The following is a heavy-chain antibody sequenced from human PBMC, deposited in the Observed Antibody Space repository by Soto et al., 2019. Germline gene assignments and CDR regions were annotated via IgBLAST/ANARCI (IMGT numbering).Heavy chain of an antibody. CDR2: VYNSGST. Sequence: PSETLSLTCTVSGGSISSNYWTWIRQPPGKGLEWIGYVYNSGSTNYNPSLKSRVTISEDTSKSQFSLKVNSMTAADTAVYYCARSSREEVAGYTLDNWGQGILVTVSS. CDR1: GGSISSNY. CDR3: ARSSREEVAGYTLDN. J-gene: IGHJ4*02. D-gene: IGHD2-15*01. V-gene: IGHV4-59*01.